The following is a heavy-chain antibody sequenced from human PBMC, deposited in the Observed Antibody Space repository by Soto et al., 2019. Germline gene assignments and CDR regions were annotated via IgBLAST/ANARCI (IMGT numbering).Heavy chain of an antibody. CDR1: GGTFSSYA. J-gene: IGHJ4*02. CDR2: MVPIVDTS. Sequence: QVQLVQSGAEVRQPASSVKVSCKTSGGTFSSYAISWVRQAPGQGLEWMGGMVPIVDTSTYAQKFQGRVTITADESTSTAYMELISLISDDTAIYYCVRVVAIPGYPDNWGQGTLVTVSS. D-gene: IGHD5-12*01. CDR3: VRVVAIPGYPDN. V-gene: IGHV1-69*12.